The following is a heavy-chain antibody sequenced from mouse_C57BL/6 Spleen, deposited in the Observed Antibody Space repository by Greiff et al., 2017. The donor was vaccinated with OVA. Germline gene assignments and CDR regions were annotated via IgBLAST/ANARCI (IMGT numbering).Heavy chain of an antibody. CDR3: AHYYGSPLWYFDV. CDR1: GYTFTSYT. CDR2: INPSSGYT. J-gene: IGHJ1*03. V-gene: IGHV1-4*01. D-gene: IGHD1-1*01. Sequence: QVQLQQSGAELARPGASVKMSCKASGYTFTSYTMHWVTQRPGQGLEWIGYINPSSGYTKYNQKFKDKATLTADKSSSTAYMQLSSLTSEDSAVYYCAHYYGSPLWYFDVWGTGTTVTVSS.